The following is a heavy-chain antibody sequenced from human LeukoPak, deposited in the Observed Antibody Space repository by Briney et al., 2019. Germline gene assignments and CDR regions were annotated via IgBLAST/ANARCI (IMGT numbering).Heavy chain of an antibody. D-gene: IGHD6-13*01. CDR2: INTDGSST. CDR1: GFTFSSYG. J-gene: IGHJ4*02. V-gene: IGHV3-74*01. CDR3: ARVSSSSWWALDY. Sequence: PGGSLRLSCVASGFTFSSYGMHWVRQAPGKGLVWVSRINTDGSSTSYADSVKGRFTISRDNAKNTLYLQMNSLRAEDTAVYYCARVSSSSWWALDYWGQRTLVTVSS.